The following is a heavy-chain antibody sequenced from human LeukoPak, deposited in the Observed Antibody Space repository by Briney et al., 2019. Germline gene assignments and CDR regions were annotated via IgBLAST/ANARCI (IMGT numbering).Heavy chain of an antibody. CDR3: ARQPNIVVVTAKTIEDY. D-gene: IGHD2-21*02. J-gene: IGHJ4*02. CDR2: IYHSGST. Sequence: SETLSLTCAVYGGSFSGYYWGWIRQPPGKGLEWIGSIYHSGSTYYNPSLKSRVTISVDTSKNQFSLKLSSVTAADTAVYYCARQPNIVVVTAKTIEDYWGQGTLVTVSS. CDR1: GGSFSGYY. V-gene: IGHV4-34*01.